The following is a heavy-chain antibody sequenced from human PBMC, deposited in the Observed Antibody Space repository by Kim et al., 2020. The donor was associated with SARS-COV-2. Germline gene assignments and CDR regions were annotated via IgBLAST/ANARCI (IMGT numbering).Heavy chain of an antibody. CDR3: ARDTNYDFWSGYSAAFDI. D-gene: IGHD3-3*01. V-gene: IGHV3-48*02. J-gene: IGHJ3*02. Sequence: KGRFTITRDNAKNSLCLQMNSLRDEDTAVYYCARDTNYDFWSGYSAAFDIWGQGTMVTVSS.